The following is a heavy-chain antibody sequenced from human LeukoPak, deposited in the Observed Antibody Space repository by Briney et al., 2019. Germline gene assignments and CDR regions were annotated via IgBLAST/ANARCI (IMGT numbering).Heavy chain of an antibody. V-gene: IGHV4-4*02. J-gene: IGHJ5*02. Sequence: KPSETLSLTCDVSGGSINDRDWWTWVRQPPGKGLEWIGYIYYSGSTNYNPSLKSRVTISVDTSKNQFSLKLSSVTAADTAVYYCARGIAAAGTVHNWFGPWGQGTLVTVSS. D-gene: IGHD6-13*01. CDR2: IYYSGST. CDR1: GGSINDRDW. CDR3: ARGIAAAGTVHNWFGP.